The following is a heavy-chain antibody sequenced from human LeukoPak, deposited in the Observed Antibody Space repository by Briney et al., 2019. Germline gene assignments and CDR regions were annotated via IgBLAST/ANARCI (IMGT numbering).Heavy chain of an antibody. D-gene: IGHD6-6*01. V-gene: IGHV4-59*01. CDR1: GASIRNKF. CDR2: ISYTGTT. CDR3: AGDPSSSSSPYYFDY. J-gene: IGHJ4*02. Sequence: SETLSLTCDVSGASIRNKFWSWLRHPPGKALEWIGYISYTGTTNYNPSLQSRVTISVDTSKNQLSLKLTSMTAADTAVYYCAGDPSSSSSPYYFDYWGQGTLVTVSS.